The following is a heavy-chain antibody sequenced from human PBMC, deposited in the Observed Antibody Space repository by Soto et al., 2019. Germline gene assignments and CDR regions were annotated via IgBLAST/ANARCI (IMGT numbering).Heavy chain of an antibody. D-gene: IGHD5-12*01. CDR1: GGSFSGYY. CDR2: INHSGST. V-gene: IGHV4-34*01. CDR3: ARGGFGGYESFDY. Sequence: PSETLSLTCAVDGGSFSGYYWSWIRQPPGKGLEWIGEINHSGSTNYNPSLKSRVTISVDTSKNQFSLKLSSVTAADTAVYYCARGGFGGYESFDYWGQGTLVTVSS. J-gene: IGHJ4*02.